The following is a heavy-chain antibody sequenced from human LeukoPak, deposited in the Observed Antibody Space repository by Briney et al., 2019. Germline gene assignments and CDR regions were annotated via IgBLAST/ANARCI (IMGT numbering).Heavy chain of an antibody. V-gene: IGHV1-69*13. CDR2: IIPIFGTA. CDR1: GGTFSSYA. CDR3: ARINCSSTSHRAAFSDYYYYYGMDV. J-gene: IGHJ6*02. D-gene: IGHD2-2*01. Sequence: GASVKVSCKASGGTFSSYAISWVRQAPGQGLEWMGGIIPIFGTANYAQKFQGRVTITADESTSTAYMELSSLRSEDTAVYYCARINCSSTSHRAAFSDYYYYYGMDVWGQGTTVTVSS.